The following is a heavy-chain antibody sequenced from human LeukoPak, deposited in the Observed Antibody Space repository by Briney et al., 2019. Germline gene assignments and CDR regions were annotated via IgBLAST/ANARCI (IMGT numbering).Heavy chain of an antibody. J-gene: IGHJ3*02. D-gene: IGHD3-16*01. CDR1: GGTFSSYA. CDR3: ASVGGSLDAFDI. V-gene: IGHV1-18*01. CDR2: ISAYNGNT. Sequence: ASVKVSCKASGGTFSSYAISWVRQAPGQGLEWMGWISAYNGNTNYAQKLQGRVTMTTDTSTSTAYMELRSLRSDDTAVYYCASVGGSLDAFDIWGQGTMVTVSS.